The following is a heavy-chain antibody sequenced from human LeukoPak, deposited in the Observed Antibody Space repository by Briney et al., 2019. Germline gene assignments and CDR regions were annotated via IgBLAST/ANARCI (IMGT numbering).Heavy chain of an antibody. CDR3: ARHPPRDGSAFDY. CDR2: IYYSGTT. CDR1: GDFLSSGDYY. V-gene: IGHV4-39*01. Sequence: SETLSLTCTVSGDFLSSGDYYWGWIRQSPGKGLTWIGSIYYSGTTFYSPSLKSRVTISVDTSKNQLSLKLGSVTAADTAVYYCARHPPRDGSAFDYWGQGTLVTVSS. J-gene: IGHJ4*02.